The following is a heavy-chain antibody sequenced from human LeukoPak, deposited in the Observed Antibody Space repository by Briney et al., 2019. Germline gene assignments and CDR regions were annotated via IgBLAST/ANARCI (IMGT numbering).Heavy chain of an antibody. CDR3: VREVVTHDLYMDV. CDR1: VESIRNNDYY. D-gene: IGHD3-22*01. J-gene: IGHJ6*04. CDR2: ISSGGNT. V-gene: IGHV4-39*07. Sequence: ASETLSLTCSVSVESIRNNDYYWDWIRQPPGKGLEWIASISSGGNTYHNPSLKSRFTISLDTSKNQISLNVRSVTAADTAVYYCVREVVTHDLYMDVWGRGTTVAVSS.